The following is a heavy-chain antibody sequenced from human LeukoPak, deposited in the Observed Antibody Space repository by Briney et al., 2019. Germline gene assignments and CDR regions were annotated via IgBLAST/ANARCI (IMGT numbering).Heavy chain of an antibody. CDR1: GGSISSYY. CDR2: IYTSGST. D-gene: IGHD6-25*01. V-gene: IGHV4-4*07. CDR3: ARDSAERAWDY. Sequence: SETLSLTCTGSGGSISSYYWTWIRQPAGKGLEWIGRIYTSGSTNYNSSLKSRVTMSVDTSKNQFSLNLTSVTAADTAVYYCARDSAERAWDYWGQGTLVTVSS. J-gene: IGHJ4*02.